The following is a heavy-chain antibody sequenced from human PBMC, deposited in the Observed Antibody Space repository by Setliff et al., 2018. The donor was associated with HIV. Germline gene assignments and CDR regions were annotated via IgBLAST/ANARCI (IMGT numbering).Heavy chain of an antibody. CDR2: IYYNGNT. CDR3: ARDGTAGNFDY. Sequence: SETLSLTCTVSGGSFTTEGYYWSWIRQHPGKGLEWIGYIYYNGNTNYNPSLKSRVTISVDTSKNQLSLKLSSVTAADTAVYNCARDGTAGNFDYWGQGTLVTVSS. J-gene: IGHJ4*02. V-gene: IGHV4-61*08. CDR1: GGSFTTEGYY. D-gene: IGHD2-21*02.